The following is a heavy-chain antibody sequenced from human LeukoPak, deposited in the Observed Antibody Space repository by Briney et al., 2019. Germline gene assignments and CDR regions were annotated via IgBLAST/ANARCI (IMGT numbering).Heavy chain of an antibody. Sequence: GGSLRLSCAASGFTFSSYAMSWVRQAPGKGLEWVSAISGSGGSTYYADSVKGRFTISRDNSKNTLYLQMNSLRAEDTAVYYCAKVPVGILTGYYDYWGQGTLVTVSS. CDR1: GFTFSSYA. J-gene: IGHJ4*02. V-gene: IGHV3-23*01. CDR3: AKVPVGILTGYYDY. CDR2: ISGSGGST. D-gene: IGHD3-9*01.